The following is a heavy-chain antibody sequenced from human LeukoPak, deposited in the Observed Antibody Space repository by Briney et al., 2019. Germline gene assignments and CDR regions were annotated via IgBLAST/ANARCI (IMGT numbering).Heavy chain of an antibody. CDR2: ISAYNGNT. Sequence: ASVKVSCKASGYTFTSYGISWVRQAPGQGLEWMGWISAYNGNTNYAQKLQGRVTMTTDTSTSTAYMELSSLRSEDTAVYYCARVGVDYYDSSGYQYYFDYWGQGTLVTVSS. J-gene: IGHJ4*02. CDR3: ARVGVDYYDSSGYQYYFDY. CDR1: GYTFTSYG. V-gene: IGHV1-18*01. D-gene: IGHD3-22*01.